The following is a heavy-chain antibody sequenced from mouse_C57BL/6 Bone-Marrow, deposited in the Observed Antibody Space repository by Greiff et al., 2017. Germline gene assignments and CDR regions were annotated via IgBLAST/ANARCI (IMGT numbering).Heavy chain of an antibody. V-gene: IGHV14-4*01. D-gene: IGHD1-1*01. CDR1: GFNIKDDY. CDR3: TTESLITTDY. J-gene: IGHJ2*01. CDR2: IDPENGDT. Sequence: VQLQQSGAELVRPGASVKLSCTASGFNIKDDYMHWVKQRPEQGLEWIGWIDPENGDTEYASKFQGKATITADTSSTTAYLQLSSLTSEDTAVYYCTTESLITTDYWGQGTTLTVSS.